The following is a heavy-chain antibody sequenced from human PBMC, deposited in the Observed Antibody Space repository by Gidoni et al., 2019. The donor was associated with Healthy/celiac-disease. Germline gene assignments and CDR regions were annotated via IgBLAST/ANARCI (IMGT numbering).Heavy chain of an antibody. J-gene: IGHJ5*02. D-gene: IGHD2-2*01. Sequence: QVQLVQSGAEVKKPGSSVKVSCKASGGTFSSYAISWVRQAPGQGLEWMGGIIPIVGTANYAQKFQGRVTITADKSTSTAYMELSSLRSEDTAVYYCATGSTSVSTSLYNWFDPWGQGTLVTVSS. CDR3: ATGSTSVSTSLYNWFDP. CDR1: GGTFSSYA. V-gene: IGHV1-69*06. CDR2: IIPIVGTA.